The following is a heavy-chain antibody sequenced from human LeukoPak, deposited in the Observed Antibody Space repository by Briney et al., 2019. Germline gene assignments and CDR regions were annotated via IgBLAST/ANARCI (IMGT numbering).Heavy chain of an antibody. CDR2: ISGSDGNT. J-gene: IGHJ4*02. D-gene: IGHD3-16*01. CDR1: GFTFDSYA. CDR3: AWGLWLSLNYFDY. V-gene: IGHV3-23*01. Sequence: GGSLRLSCAASGFTFDSYAMSWVRQAPGKGLEWVSSISGSDGNTYYADSVKGRFTISRDNSRNLLFLQMNSLRAGDTAVYYCAWGLWLSLNYFDYWGQGTLVTVSS.